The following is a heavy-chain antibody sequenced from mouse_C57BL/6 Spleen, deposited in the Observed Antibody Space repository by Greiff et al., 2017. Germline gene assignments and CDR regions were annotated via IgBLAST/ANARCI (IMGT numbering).Heavy chain of an antibody. J-gene: IGHJ1*03. Sequence: VKLLESGAELVRPGASVKLSCKASGYTFTDYYINWVKQRPGQGLEWIARIYPGGGNTYYNETFKGKATLTAEKASSTAYMQLSSLTSEDSAVYFCASSYDWYVDVWGTGTTVTVSS. CDR1: GYTFTDYY. V-gene: IGHV1-76*01. D-gene: IGHD1-1*01. CDR3: ASSYDWYVDV. CDR2: IYPGGGNT.